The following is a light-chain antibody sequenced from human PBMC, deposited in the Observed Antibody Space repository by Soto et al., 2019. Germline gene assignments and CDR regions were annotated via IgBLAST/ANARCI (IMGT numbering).Light chain of an antibody. J-gene: IGLJ1*01. CDR1: SSNIGAGYD. V-gene: IGLV1-40*01. CDR3: QSYDSSLSGSYV. CDR2: GNS. Sequence: QSVLTQPPSVSGAPGQRVTISCTGSSSNIGAGYDVHWYQQLPGTAPKLLIYGNSNRPSGVPDRFSGSKSGSSASLAITVLQAEDEADYYCQSYDSSLSGSYVFGTGTKVT.